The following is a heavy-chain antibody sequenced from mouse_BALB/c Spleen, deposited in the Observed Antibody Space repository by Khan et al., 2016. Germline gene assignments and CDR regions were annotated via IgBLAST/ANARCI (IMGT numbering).Heavy chain of an antibody. CDR2: IAPGSGST. CDR3: ARGNWDLSGDAMDY. V-gene: IGHV1S41*01. J-gene: IGHJ4*01. D-gene: IGHD4-1*01. Sequence: DLVKPGASVKLSCKASGYTFTSYWINWIKQRPGQGLEWIGRIAPGSGSTYYNEMFKGKATLTVDTSSSTAYIQLSSLSSEDSAVYFCARGNWDLSGDAMDYWGQGTSVTVSS. CDR1: GYTFTSYW.